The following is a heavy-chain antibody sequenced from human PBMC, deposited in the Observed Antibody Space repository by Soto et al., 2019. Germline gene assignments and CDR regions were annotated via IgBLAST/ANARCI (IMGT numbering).Heavy chain of an antibody. V-gene: IGHV4-30-4*01. J-gene: IGHJ4*02. D-gene: IGHD3-3*01. Sequence: QVRLQESGPKLVRPSQTLSLTCSVSGVSINRGDYYWSWIRQFPGRGLEWIGSIDSTGDTNYNPSFGSRVTRSVGNDKNHFFLAIQSVVAADMDVYFCAREGGDFVQVPYYWGQGTLITVSS. CDR2: IDSTGDT. CDR3: AREGGDFVQVPYY. CDR1: GVSINRGDYY.